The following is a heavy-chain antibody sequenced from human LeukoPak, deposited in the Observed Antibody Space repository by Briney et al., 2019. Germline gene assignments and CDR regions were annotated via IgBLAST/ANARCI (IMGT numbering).Heavy chain of an antibody. CDR3: ATNDYYDSSGPLDY. D-gene: IGHD3-22*01. Sequence: NPSETLSLTCTVAGYSISSGYYWGWIRQPPGKGLEWIGSIYHSGSTYYNPSLKSRVTISVDTSKNRFSLKLSSVTAADTAVYYCATNDYYDSSGPLDYWGQGTLVTVSS. J-gene: IGHJ4*02. CDR1: GYSISSGYY. V-gene: IGHV4-38-2*02. CDR2: IYHSGST.